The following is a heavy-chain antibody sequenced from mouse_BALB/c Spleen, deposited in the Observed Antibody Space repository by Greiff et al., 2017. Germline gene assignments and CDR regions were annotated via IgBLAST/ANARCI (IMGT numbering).Heavy chain of an antibody. CDR2: ISDGGSYT. CDR1: GFTFSDYY. Sequence: EVQLVESGGGLVQPGGSLKLSCAASGFTFSDYYMYWVRQTPEKRLEWVATISDGGSYTYYPDSVKGRFTISRDNAKNNLYLQMISLKSEDTAMYYCARAMDYWGQGTSVTVSS. V-gene: IGHV5-4*02. J-gene: IGHJ4*01. CDR3: ARAMDY.